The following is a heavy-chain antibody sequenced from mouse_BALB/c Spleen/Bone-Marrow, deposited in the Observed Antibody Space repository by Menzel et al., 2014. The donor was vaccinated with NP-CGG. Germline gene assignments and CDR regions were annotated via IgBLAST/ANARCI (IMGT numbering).Heavy chain of an antibody. CDR3: TTLARNYFDY. V-gene: IGHV1-5*01. D-gene: IGHD3-1*01. J-gene: IGHJ2*01. CDR1: GYTFTSYW. Sequence: EVQLVESGTVLARPGASVKMSCKASGYTFTSYWMHWVKQRPGQGLEWIGTIYPGKSDTTYNQKFKGKAKLTAVTSTSTAYVELSSLTNEDSAVYYCTTLARNYFDYWGQGTTLTVSS. CDR2: IYPGKSDT.